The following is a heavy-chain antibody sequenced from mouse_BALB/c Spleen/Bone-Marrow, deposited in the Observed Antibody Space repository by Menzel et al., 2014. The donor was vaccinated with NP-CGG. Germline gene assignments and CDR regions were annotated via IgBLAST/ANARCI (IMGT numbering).Heavy chain of an antibody. V-gene: IGHV7-3*02. Sequence: EVHLVESGGGLVQPGASLRLSCATSGFTFTDYYMSWVRQPPGKALEWLGFIRNKANGYTTEYSASVKGRFTISRDNSQSILYLQMNSLRAEDSATYYCARDVGNYVRFAYWGQGTLVTVSA. D-gene: IGHD2-1*01. CDR3: ARDVGNYVRFAY. CDR2: IRNKANGYTT. CDR1: GFTFTDYY. J-gene: IGHJ3*01.